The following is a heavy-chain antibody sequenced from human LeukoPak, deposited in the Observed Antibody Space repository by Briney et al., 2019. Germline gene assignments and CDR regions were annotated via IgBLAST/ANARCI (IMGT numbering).Heavy chain of an antibody. Sequence: PSETLSLTCAVYGGSFNGYYWSWIRQPPGKGLEWIGEINHSGSTNYSPSLKSRVTLSVDTSKNQFSLRLSSVTAADTAVYYCARVYYSNSYDYWYFDLWGRGTLVTVSS. D-gene: IGHD6-13*01. CDR1: GGSFNGYY. J-gene: IGHJ2*01. CDR3: ARVYYSNSYDYWYFDL. V-gene: IGHV4-34*01. CDR2: INHSGST.